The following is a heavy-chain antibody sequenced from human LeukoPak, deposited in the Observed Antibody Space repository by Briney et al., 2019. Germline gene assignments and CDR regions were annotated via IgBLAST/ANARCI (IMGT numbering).Heavy chain of an antibody. CDR2: INPSGGST. V-gene: IGHV1-46*01. D-gene: IGHD3-9*01. CDR3: ARAAVFDNDFDWLLSPFDP. J-gene: IGHJ5*02. Sequence: GASVKVSCKASGYTFTSYYMHWVRQAPGQGLEWMGIINPSGGSTSYAQKFQGRVTMTRDTSTSKVYMELSSLRSEDTAVYYCARAAVFDNDFDWLLSPFDPWGQGTLVTVSS. CDR1: GYTFTSYY.